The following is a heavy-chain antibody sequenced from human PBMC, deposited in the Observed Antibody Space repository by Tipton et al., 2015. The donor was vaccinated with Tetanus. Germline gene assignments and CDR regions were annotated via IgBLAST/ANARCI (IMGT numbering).Heavy chain of an antibody. CDR3: ARQTYDSSAIVDYYYGMDV. Sequence: GLVKPSETLSLTCTVSGGSISSSSYYWGWIRQPPGKGLEWIGSIYYSGSTYYNPSLKSRVTISVDTSKNQFSLKLSSVTAADTAVYYCARQTYDSSAIVDYYYGMDVWGQGTTVTVSS. V-gene: IGHV4-39*01. D-gene: IGHD3-22*01. J-gene: IGHJ6*02. CDR2: IYYSGST. CDR1: GGSISSSSYY.